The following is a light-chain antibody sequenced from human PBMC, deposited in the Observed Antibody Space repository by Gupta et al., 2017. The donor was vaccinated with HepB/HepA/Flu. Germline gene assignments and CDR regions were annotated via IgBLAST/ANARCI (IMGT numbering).Light chain of an antibody. Sequence: QSALTQPASVSWTPAQSITISFTGTSSDIVTDDVVSWYQQHPGKAPKLIIYEVKNRPSGISSRFSGSKAGNTASLTISGRKTEEEADYYCCSDTSTNPVVFGGGTKVTVL. V-gene: IGLV2-23*02. CDR3: CSDTSTNPVV. J-gene: IGLJ2*01. CDR2: EVK. CDR1: SSDIVTDDV.